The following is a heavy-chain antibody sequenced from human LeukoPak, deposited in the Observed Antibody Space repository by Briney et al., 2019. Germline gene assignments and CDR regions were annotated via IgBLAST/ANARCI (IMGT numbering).Heavy chain of an antibody. CDR2: ISSNGGST. V-gene: IGHV3-64D*06. CDR1: GFTFSSYA. CDR3: VKDWDTVTFDY. Sequence: GGSLRLSCSASGFTFSSYAMHWVRQAPGKGLEYVSAISSNGGSTYYADSVKGRFTISRDNSENTLYLQMSSLRAEDTAVYYCVKDWDTVTFDYWGQGTLVTVSS. J-gene: IGHJ4*02. D-gene: IGHD4-17*01.